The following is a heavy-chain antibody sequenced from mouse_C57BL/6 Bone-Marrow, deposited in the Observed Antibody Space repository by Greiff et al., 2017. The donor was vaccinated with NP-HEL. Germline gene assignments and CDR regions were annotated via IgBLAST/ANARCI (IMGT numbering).Heavy chain of an antibody. CDR1: GYTFTDYY. CDR3: ARREAYYSNYDWYFDV. Sequence: VQLKESGPVLVKPGASVKMSCKASGYTFTDYYMNWVKQSHGKSLEWIGVINPYNGGTSYNQKFKGKATLTVDKSSSTAYMELNSLTSEDSAVYYCARREAYYSNYDWYFDVWGTGTTVTVSS. J-gene: IGHJ1*03. CDR2: INPYNGGT. V-gene: IGHV1-19*01. D-gene: IGHD2-5*01.